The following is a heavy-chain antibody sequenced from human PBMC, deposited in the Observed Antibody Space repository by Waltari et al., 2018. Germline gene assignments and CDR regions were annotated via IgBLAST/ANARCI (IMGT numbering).Heavy chain of an antibody. Sequence: QVQLQQWGAGLLKPSETLSLTCAVYGGSFSGYYWSWIRQPPGKGLEWIGEINHSGSTNYNPSLKSRVTISVDTSKNQFSLKLSSVTAADTAVYYCARSRYYYDSSGYPYWGQGTLVTVSS. CDR2: INHSGST. J-gene: IGHJ4*02. CDR1: GGSFSGYY. V-gene: IGHV4-34*01. CDR3: ARSRYYYDSSGYPY. D-gene: IGHD3-22*01.